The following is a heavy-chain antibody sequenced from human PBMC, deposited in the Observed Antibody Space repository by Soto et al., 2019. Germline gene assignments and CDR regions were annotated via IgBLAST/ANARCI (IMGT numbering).Heavy chain of an antibody. CDR2: IYYSGST. J-gene: IGHJ5*02. Sequence: SETRSLTCTVSGGSISSGGYYWSWIRQHPGKGLEWIGYIYYSGSTYYNPSLKSRVTISVDTSKNQFSLKLSSVTAADTAVYYCARDLGYCSSTSCPSGWFDPWGQGTLVTVSS. D-gene: IGHD2-2*01. CDR1: GGSISSGGYY. V-gene: IGHV4-31*03. CDR3: ARDLGYCSSTSCPSGWFDP.